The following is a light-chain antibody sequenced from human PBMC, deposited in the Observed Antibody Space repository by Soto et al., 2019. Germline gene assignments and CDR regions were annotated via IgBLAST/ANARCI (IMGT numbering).Light chain of an antibody. CDR3: QQYGRSL. CDR2: GAS. J-gene: IGKJ5*01. CDR1: QSVSSSY. V-gene: IGKV3-20*01. Sequence: EIVFTQSPGTLSLSPGERATLSCRASQSVSSSYLAWYQQKPGQAPRLLIYGASSRATGIPDRFSGSGSGTDFTLTIRRLEPEDFALYYCQQYGRSLFGQGTRLDIK.